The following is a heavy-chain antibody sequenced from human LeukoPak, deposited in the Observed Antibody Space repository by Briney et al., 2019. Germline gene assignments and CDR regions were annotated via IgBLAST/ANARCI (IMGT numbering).Heavy chain of an antibody. J-gene: IGHJ6*03. D-gene: IGHD5-12*01. CDR3: AREDIVATRSHGGDYYYYYMDV. Sequence: GGSLRLSCAASGFTFSSYEMNWVRQAPGTGLEWVSYMSSSGRTIYYADSVNGRFTISRDNAKNSLYLQMNSLRAEDTAVYYCAREDIVATRSHGGDYYYYYMDVWGKGTTVTVS. CDR1: GFTFSSYE. CDR2: MSSSGRTI. V-gene: IGHV3-48*03.